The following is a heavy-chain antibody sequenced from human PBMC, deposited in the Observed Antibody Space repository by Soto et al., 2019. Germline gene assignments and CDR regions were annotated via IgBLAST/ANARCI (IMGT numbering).Heavy chain of an antibody. Sequence: QVQLQESGPGLVKPSQTLSLTCTVSGGSISSGDYYWSWIRQPPGKGLEWIGYIYYSGSTYYNPSLKSRVTTSVDTSKNQFSLKLSSVTAADTAVYYCARVVTMVRGVIYYYYGMDVWGQGTTVTVSS. V-gene: IGHV4-30-4*01. CDR1: GGSISSGDYY. CDR3: ARVVTMVRGVIYYYYGMDV. CDR2: IYYSGST. D-gene: IGHD3-10*01. J-gene: IGHJ6*02.